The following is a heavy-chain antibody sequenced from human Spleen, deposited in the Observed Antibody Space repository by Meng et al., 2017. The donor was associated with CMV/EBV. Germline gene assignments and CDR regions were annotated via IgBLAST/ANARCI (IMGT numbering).Heavy chain of an antibody. V-gene: IGHV2-5*01. CDR2: IYWNDAK. CDR1: GFSLTTNGAV. CDR3: TRHDFWSRYHDS. Sequence: CTFSGFSLTTNGAVVGWIRQPPGKALEWLAVIYWNDAKRYSPSLKSRLTITEDTSKNQVVLTMTNMDPVDTATYYCTRHDFWSRYHDSWGQGTLVTVSS. D-gene: IGHD3-3*01. J-gene: IGHJ4*02.